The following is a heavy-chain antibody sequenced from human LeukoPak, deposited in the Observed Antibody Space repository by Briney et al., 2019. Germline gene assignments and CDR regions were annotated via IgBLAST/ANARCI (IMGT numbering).Heavy chain of an antibody. V-gene: IGHV3-74*01. D-gene: IGHD6-13*01. Sequence: GGSLRLSCAASGFTFSSYWMHWVRQAPGKGLVWVSRINSDGSSTNYADSVKGRFTISRDNAKNSLYLQMNSLRVEDTAVYYCASRSINWYRGNNWFDPWGQGTLVTVSS. CDR3: ASRSINWYRGNNWFDP. CDR1: GFTFSSYW. CDR2: INSDGSST. J-gene: IGHJ5*02.